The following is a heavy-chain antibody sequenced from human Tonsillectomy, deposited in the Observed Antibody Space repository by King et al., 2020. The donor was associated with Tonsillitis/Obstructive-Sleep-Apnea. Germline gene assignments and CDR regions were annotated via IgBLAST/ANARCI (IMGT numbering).Heavy chain of an antibody. Sequence: QLQESGPGLVKPSQTLSLTCTVSGGSISSGGYYWSWIRQHPGKGLEGIGYIYYSGSTYYNPSLKGRVTISVDTSKNQFSLKLSSVTAADTAVYYCAREGRYYYDSSGYYQYYFDYWGQGTLVTVSS. CDR1: GGSISSGGYY. J-gene: IGHJ4*02. D-gene: IGHD3-22*01. CDR2: IYYSGST. CDR3: AREGRYYYDSSGYYQYYFDY. V-gene: IGHV4-31*03.